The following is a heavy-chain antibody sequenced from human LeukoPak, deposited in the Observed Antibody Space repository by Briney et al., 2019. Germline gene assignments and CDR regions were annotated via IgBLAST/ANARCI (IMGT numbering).Heavy chain of an antibody. CDR1: GYTFTGYY. CDR2: INPNSGDT. J-gene: IGHJ4*02. Sequence: ASVKVSCKASGYTFTGYYMNWVRQAPGQGREWMGWINPNSGDTNYAQKFQGRVTMARHTSISTAYMELSRLKSDDTAVYYCARGTEYGYFGSYYANFPYWGQGTLVTVSS. D-gene: IGHD1-26*01. V-gene: IGHV1-2*02. CDR3: ARGTEYGYFGSYYANFPY.